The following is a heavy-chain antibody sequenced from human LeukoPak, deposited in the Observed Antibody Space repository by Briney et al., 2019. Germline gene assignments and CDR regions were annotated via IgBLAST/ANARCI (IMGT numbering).Heavy chain of an antibody. J-gene: IGHJ4*02. V-gene: IGHV4-59*01. CDR3: ARGQGGNYYLNYFDY. CDR2: FYYSGST. Sequence: SETLSLTCTVQGGSFSNYYWSWIRQPPGKGLEWIGHFYYSGSTTYSPSLKSRVTISVDTSRNQSSLKLTSVSAADTAVYSCARGQGGNYYLNYFDYWGQGALVTVSS. CDR1: GGSFSNYY. D-gene: IGHD1-26*01.